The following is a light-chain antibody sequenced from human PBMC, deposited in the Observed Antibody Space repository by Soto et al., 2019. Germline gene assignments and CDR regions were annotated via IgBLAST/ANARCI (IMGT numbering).Light chain of an antibody. Sequence: EVVLTQSPVTLALSPGERATLSCRASQNVDIYVAWYQQRPGQAPRLLIYDASNRATGTPARFSGSGSGTDFTLTISSLEPEDFAVYYCQQRRDWPPLTFGGGTKVEIK. J-gene: IGKJ4*01. CDR3: QQRRDWPPLT. CDR1: QNVDIY. V-gene: IGKV3-11*01. CDR2: DAS.